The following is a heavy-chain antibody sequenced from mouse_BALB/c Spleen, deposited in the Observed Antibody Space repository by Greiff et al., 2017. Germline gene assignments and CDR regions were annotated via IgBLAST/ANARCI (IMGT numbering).Heavy chain of an antibody. J-gene: IGHJ4*01. Sequence: QVQLKESGAELVRPGASVTLSCKASGYTFTDYEMHWVKQTPVHGLEWIGAIDPETGGTAYNQKFKGKATLTADKSSSTAYMERRGLTSEDSAVYYCTRGEGNYGDYYAMDYWGQGTSVTVSS. CDR3: TRGEGNYGDYYAMDY. V-gene: IGHV1-15*01. CDR1: GYTFTDYE. CDR2: IDPETGGT. D-gene: IGHD2-1*01.